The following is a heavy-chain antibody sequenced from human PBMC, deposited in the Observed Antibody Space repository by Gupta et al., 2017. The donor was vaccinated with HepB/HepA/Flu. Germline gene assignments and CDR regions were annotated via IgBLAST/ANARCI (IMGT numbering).Heavy chain of an antibody. D-gene: IGHD1-26*01. V-gene: IGHV1-24*01. CDR3: ATTSIVGATFYYYYGMDV. CDR2: FDPEDGET. J-gene: IGHJ6*02. CDR1: GYTLTELS. Sequence: QVQLVQSGAEAKKPGASVKVSCKVSGYTLTELSMHWVRQAPGKGLEWMGGFDPEDGETIYAQKFQGRVTMTEDTSTDTAYMELSSLRSEDTAVYYCATTSIVGATFYYYYGMDVWGQGTTVTVSS.